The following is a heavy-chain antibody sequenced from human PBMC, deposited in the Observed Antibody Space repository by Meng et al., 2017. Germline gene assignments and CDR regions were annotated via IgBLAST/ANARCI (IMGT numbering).Heavy chain of an antibody. Sequence: GSLKISCAASGFTVSSNYMSWVRQAPGKGLEWVSVIYSGGSTYYADSVKGRFTISRDNSKNTLYLQMNSLRAEDTAVYYCARESRDGYNSYWGQGTLVTVSS. V-gene: IGHV3-66*02. D-gene: IGHD5-24*01. J-gene: IGHJ4*02. CDR1: GFTVSSNY. CDR3: ARESRDGYNSY. CDR2: IYSGGST.